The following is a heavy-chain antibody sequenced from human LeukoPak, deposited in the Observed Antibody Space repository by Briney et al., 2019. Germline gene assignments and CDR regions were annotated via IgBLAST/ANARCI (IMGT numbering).Heavy chain of an antibody. CDR1: GYTLTELS. CDR2: FDPEDGET. CDR3: ATVVVTAPVEDYFDY. D-gene: IGHD2-21*02. V-gene: IGHV1-24*01. J-gene: IGHJ4*02. Sequence: GASVKDSCKVSGYTLTELSMHWVRQAPGKGLEWMGGFDPEDGETIYAQKFQGRVTMTEDTSTDTAYMELSSLRSEDTAVYYCATVVVTAPVEDYFDYWGQGTLVTVSS.